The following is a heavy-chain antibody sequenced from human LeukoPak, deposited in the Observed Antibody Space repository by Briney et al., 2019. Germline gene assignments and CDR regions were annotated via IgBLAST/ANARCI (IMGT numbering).Heavy chain of an antibody. CDR2: IYYTGGT. CDR1: GGSIGSNY. D-gene: IGHD6-19*01. CDR3: AKYGNSGWVIDN. Sequence: SETLSLTCTVSGGSIGSNYWTWIRQPPGKGLEYIGYIYYTGGTNYNPSLKSRVTISVDTSKNQFSLRLSSVTAADTAVYFCAKYGNSGWVIDNWGQGTLVTVSS. J-gene: IGHJ4*02. V-gene: IGHV4-59*08.